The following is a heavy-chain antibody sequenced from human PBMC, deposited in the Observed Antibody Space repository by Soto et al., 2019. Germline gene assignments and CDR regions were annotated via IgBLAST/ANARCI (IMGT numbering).Heavy chain of an antibody. Sequence: EVHLLESGGGLVQPGGSLSLSCAASGFTFSSYAMSWVRQAPGKGLEWVSSISGGDSDTYTADSVKDRFTITRDDSKNTLYLQMTSLRAEDTATDYCAKSLSVTTNWFDACGQGSLVTVSS. V-gene: IGHV3-23*01. CDR1: GFTFSSYA. J-gene: IGHJ5*02. CDR2: ISGGDSDT. CDR3: AKSLSVTTNWFDA. D-gene: IGHD4-17*01.